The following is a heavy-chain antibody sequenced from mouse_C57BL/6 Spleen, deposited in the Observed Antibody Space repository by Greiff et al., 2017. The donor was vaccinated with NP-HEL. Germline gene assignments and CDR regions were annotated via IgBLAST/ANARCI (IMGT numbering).Heavy chain of an antibody. CDR3: ATSNWDGPYFDV. V-gene: IGHV3-6*01. J-gene: IGHJ1*03. CDR1: GYSITSGYY. D-gene: IGHD4-1*01. CDR2: ISYDGSN. Sequence: VQLQQSGPGLVKPSQSLSLTCSVTGYSITSGYYWNWIRQFPGNKLEWMGYISYDGSNNYNPSLKNRISITRDTSKNQFFLKLNSVTTEDTATYYCATSNWDGPYFDVWGTGTTVTVSS.